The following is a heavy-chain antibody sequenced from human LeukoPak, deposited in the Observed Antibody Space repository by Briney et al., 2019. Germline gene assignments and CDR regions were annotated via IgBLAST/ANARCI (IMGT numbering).Heavy chain of an antibody. Sequence: GSLRLSCAASGFTFSSYAMNWVRQAPGKGLEWVSYISTSGSPIYYADSVKGRFTISRDNAKNSLYLQMNSLRVDDTAAYFCAGTGLWGQGTLVTVSS. CDR1: GFTFSSYA. D-gene: IGHD1-14*01. V-gene: IGHV3-48*04. J-gene: IGHJ4*02. CDR3: AGTGL. CDR2: ISTSGSPI.